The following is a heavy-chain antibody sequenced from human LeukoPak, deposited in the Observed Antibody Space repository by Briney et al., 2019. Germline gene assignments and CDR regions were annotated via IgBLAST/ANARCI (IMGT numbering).Heavy chain of an antibody. D-gene: IGHD2-21*02. CDR3: AREVCGGDCYRDNNWFDP. CDR2: ISSNGGST. J-gene: IGHJ5*02. Sequence: PGGSLRLSCAASGFTFSSYAMHWVRQAPGKGLEYVSAISSNGGSTYYANSVKGRFTISRDNSKNTLYLQMGSLRAEDMAVYYCAREVCGGDCYRDNNWFDPWGQGTLVTVSS. CDR1: GFTFSSYA. V-gene: IGHV3-64*01.